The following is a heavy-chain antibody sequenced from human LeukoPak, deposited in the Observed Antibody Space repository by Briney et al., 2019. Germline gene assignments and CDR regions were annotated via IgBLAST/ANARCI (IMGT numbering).Heavy chain of an antibody. CDR1: GGSFSGYY. Sequence: PSETLSLTCAVYGGSFSGYYWSWIRQPPGKGLEWIGYIYYSGSTNYNLSLKSRVTISVDTSKNQFSLKLSSVTAADTAVYYCARSLYYYGSGSFVWFDPWGQGTLVTVSS. D-gene: IGHD3-10*01. CDR2: IYYSGST. CDR3: ARSLYYYGSGSFVWFDP. J-gene: IGHJ5*02. V-gene: IGHV4-59*01.